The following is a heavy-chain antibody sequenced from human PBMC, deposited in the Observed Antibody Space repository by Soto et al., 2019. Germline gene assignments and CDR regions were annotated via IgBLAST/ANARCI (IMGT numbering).Heavy chain of an antibody. CDR3: ARLGGFYQSLES. CDR1: SGSISGGDYS. CDR2: IYYTGTT. J-gene: IGHJ5*01. Sequence: TLSLTCAVSSGSISGGDYSWNWIRQPPGKGLEWIGYIYYTGTTTYNPSIKSRVTISVDSSKNQFSLNLTSVSAADTAVYYCARLGGFYQSLESWGQGTLVTVSS. D-gene: IGHD3-22*01. V-gene: IGHV4-30-2*03.